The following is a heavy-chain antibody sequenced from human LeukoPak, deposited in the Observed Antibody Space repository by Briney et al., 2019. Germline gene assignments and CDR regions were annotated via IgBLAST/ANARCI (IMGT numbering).Heavy chain of an antibody. J-gene: IGHJ4*02. CDR3: AKSRYYDILNGVFDY. CDR2: ISWNSGSI. D-gene: IGHD3-9*01. CDR1: GFTFDDYA. V-gene: IGHV3-9*03. Sequence: GGSLRLSCAASGFTFDDYAMHWVRQAPGKGLEWVSGISWNSGSIGYADSVKGRFTISRDNAKNSLYLQMNSLRAEDMALYYCAKSRYYDILNGVFDYWRQGTLVTVSS.